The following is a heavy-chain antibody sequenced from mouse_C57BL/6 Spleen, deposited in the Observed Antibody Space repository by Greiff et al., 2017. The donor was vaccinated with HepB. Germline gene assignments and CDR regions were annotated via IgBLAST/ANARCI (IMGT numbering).Heavy chain of an antibody. D-gene: IGHD2-4*01. CDR2: IHPNSGST. V-gene: IGHV1-64*01. CDR1: GYTFTSYW. Sequence: VQLQQPGDELVKPGASVKLSCKASGYTFTSYWMHWVKQRPGQGLEWIGMIHPNSGSTNYNEKFKSKATLTVDKSSSTAYMQLSSLTSEDSAVYYCARYDYDRGFAYWGQGTLVTVSA. J-gene: IGHJ3*01. CDR3: ARYDYDRGFAY.